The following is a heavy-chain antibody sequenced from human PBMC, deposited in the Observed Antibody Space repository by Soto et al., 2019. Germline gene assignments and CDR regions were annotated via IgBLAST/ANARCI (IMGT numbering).Heavy chain of an antibody. Sequence: GESLKISCKGSGYSFTSYWISWVRQMPGKGLEWMGRIDPSDSYTNYSPSFQGHVTISADKSISTAYLQWSSLKASDTAMYYCARLVVVPAATYYYYYGMDVWGQGATVTVSS. CDR2: IDPSDSYT. V-gene: IGHV5-10-1*01. D-gene: IGHD2-2*01. CDR3: ARLVVVPAATYYYYYGMDV. J-gene: IGHJ6*02. CDR1: GYSFTSYW.